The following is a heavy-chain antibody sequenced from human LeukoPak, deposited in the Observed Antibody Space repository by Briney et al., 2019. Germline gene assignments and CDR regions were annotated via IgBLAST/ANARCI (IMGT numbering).Heavy chain of an antibody. D-gene: IGHD3-10*01. CDR1: GFTFNTFW. CDR3: ARDPVRRDSY. V-gene: IGHV3-74*01. J-gene: IGHJ4*02. CDR2: INPDGSQT. Sequence: GGSLRLSCAASGFTFNTFWMHWVRQAPGKGLVWVSHINPDGSQTNYADSVTGRFTISRDNAKNTLYLQMNSLRAEDTAVYYCARDPVRRDSYWGQGTLVTVSS.